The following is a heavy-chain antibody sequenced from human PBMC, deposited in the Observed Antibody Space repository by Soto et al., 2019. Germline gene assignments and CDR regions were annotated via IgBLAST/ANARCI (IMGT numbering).Heavy chain of an antibody. V-gene: IGHV4-34*06. D-gene: IGHD2-2*01. CDR2: INHSGST. J-gene: IGHJ5*02. Sequence: QVQLQQWGAGLLKPSETLSLTCAVYGGSFSGYYWSWIRQPPGKGLEWIGEINHSGSTNYNPSLKRRVIITVNTSKNQVPPEPGSWTPAGTAGEYLAKRPSRNPNPATQTLGQGTLVTVSS. CDR1: GGSFSGYY. CDR3: AKRPSRNPNPATQT.